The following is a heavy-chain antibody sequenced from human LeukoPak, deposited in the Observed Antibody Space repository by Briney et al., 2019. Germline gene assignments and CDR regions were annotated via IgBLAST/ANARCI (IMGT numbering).Heavy chain of an antibody. CDR3: ARDFGYYGSGSYSSDAFDI. Sequence: GASVSVSCKASGYTFTSYYMHWVRQAPGQGLEWLGIINPSGGSTSYAQKFQGRVTMTRDTSTSTVYMELSSLRSEDTAVYYCARDFGYYGSGSYSSDAFDIWGQGTMDTVSS. V-gene: IGHV1-46*01. J-gene: IGHJ3*02. CDR2: INPSGGST. CDR1: GYTFTSYY. D-gene: IGHD3-10*01.